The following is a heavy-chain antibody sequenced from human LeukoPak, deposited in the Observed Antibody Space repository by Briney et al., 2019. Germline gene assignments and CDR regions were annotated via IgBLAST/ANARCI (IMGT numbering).Heavy chain of an antibody. CDR1: GLTVSSNC. V-gene: IGHV3-53*01. Sequence: GGSLRLSCAASGLTVSSNCMSWVRQAPGKGLEWVSFIYSGGNTYYAASVKGRFSISRDNSKNTVYLQMNRLRAEDTAVYYCARDSGERGSGSYLIAYWGQGTLVTVSS. CDR3: ARDSGERGSGSYLIAY. J-gene: IGHJ4*02. CDR2: IYSGGNT. D-gene: IGHD3-10*01.